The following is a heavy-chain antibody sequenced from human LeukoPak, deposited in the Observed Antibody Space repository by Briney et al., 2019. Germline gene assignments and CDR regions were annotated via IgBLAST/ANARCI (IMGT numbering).Heavy chain of an antibody. Sequence: ASVKVSCKASGYTFTSYDINWVRQATGQGLEWMGWMNPNGSNTGYAQKFQGRVTMTRNTSISTAYMELSSLRSEDTAVYYCASLSARVADPGAFDIWGQGTMVTVSS. V-gene: IGHV1-8*01. D-gene: IGHD2-15*01. J-gene: IGHJ3*02. CDR1: GYTFTSYD. CDR3: ASLSARVADPGAFDI. CDR2: MNPNGSNT.